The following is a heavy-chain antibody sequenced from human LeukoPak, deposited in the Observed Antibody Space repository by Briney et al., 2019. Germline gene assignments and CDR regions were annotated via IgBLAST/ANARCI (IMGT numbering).Heavy chain of an antibody. Sequence: SETLSLSCAVSGGSITSSHWWSWVRQAPGQRLEWIGDIYHTGSTNYSPSLESRATISVDKSENKFSLELSSVTAADTALYYCARLESRPPNCYHYGMDIWGQGTTVTVSS. D-gene: IGHD6-6*01. J-gene: IGHJ6*02. CDR3: ARLESRPPNCYHYGMDI. V-gene: IGHV4-4*02. CDR2: IYHTGST. CDR1: GGSITSSHW.